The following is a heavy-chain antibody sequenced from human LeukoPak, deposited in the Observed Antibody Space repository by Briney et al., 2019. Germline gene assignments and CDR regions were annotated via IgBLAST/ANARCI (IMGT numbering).Heavy chain of an antibody. CDR2: INAGNGNT. D-gene: IGHD7-27*01. V-gene: IGHV1-3*01. J-gene: IGHJ4*02. CDR1: GYTLTSYA. CDR3: ARAGTGSRQTLDY. Sequence: ASVKVSCKASGYTLTSYAMHWVRQAPGQRLEWMGWINAGNGNTKYSQKFQGRVTITRGTSASTAYMELSSLRSKDTAVYYCARAGTGSRQTLDYWGQGTLVTVSS.